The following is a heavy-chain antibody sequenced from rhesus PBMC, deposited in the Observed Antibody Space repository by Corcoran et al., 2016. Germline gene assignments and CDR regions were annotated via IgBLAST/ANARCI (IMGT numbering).Heavy chain of an antibody. J-gene: IGHJ4*01. CDR3: ASGSGSYTYFDY. CDR1: GGSISSSY. Sequence: QLQLQESGPGLVKPSETLSVTCAVSGGSISSSYWSWIRQAPGKGLEWMGYIYVSGNSTNYNPSPKSRVTLSVETSKNQLSRRMSYVTAGDTDVYYCASGSGSYTYFDYWGQRVLVTVSS. V-gene: IGHV4-169*02. CDR2: IYVSGNST. D-gene: IGHD3-16*01.